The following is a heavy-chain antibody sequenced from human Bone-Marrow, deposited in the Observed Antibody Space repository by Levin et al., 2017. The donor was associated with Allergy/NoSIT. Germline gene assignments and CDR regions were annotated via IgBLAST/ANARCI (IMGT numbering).Heavy chain of an antibody. CDR3: ATSQLLYCVGGDCNWHYFDY. D-gene: IGHD2-21*02. J-gene: IGHJ4*02. CDR2: IKSKTESERT. CDR1: GFTFRNAW. V-gene: IGHV3-15*01. Sequence: GESLKISCVASGFTFRNAWMIWVRQAPGKGLEWVGRIKSKTESERTDYAAPVEGRFTISRDDSKNTLFLQMNSLKSEDTAVYYCATSQLLYCVGGDCNWHYFDYWGQGALVTVSS.